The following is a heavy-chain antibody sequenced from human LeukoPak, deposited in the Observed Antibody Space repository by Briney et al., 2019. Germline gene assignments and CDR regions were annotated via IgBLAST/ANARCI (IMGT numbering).Heavy chain of an antibody. V-gene: IGHV1-69*13. CDR3: AFDGEWEPNGVAY. Sequence: ASVKVSCKASGYTFTSYDINWVRQATGQGLEWMGGIVPLFGTADYAQKFQGRLTVTADESTRTAYMELSSLRSEDTALYYCAFDGEWEPNGVAYWGQGTLVTVSS. CDR1: GYTFTSYD. D-gene: IGHD1-26*01. CDR2: IVPLFGTA. J-gene: IGHJ4*02.